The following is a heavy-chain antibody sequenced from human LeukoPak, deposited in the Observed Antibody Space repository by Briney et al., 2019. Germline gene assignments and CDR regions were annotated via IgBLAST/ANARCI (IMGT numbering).Heavy chain of an antibody. V-gene: IGHV4-31*03. Sequence: SQTLSLTCTVSGGSISSGGYYWSWIRQHPGKGLEWIGYIYYSGSTYYNPSLKRRVTISVDTSKNQFSLELSSVTAADTAVYYCARVLGGARSSGYSILHFDYWGQGTLVTVSS. CDR3: ARVLGGARSSGYSILHFDY. J-gene: IGHJ4*02. CDR2: IYYSGST. CDR1: GGSISSGGYY. D-gene: IGHD3-22*01.